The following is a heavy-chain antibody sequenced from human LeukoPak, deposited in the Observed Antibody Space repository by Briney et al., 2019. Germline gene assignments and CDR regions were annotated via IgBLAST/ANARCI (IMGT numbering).Heavy chain of an antibody. CDR2: ISGSGGST. Sequence: QPGGSLRLSCAASGFTFSSYAMSWVRQAPGKGLEWAPAISGSGGSTYYADSVKGQFTISRDNSKNTLYLQMNSLRTEDTAVYYCAKGDYYDSNGYYCFDSWGRGTLVTVSS. D-gene: IGHD3-22*01. V-gene: IGHV3-23*01. CDR3: AKGDYYDSNGYYCFDS. CDR1: GFTFSSYA. J-gene: IGHJ4*02.